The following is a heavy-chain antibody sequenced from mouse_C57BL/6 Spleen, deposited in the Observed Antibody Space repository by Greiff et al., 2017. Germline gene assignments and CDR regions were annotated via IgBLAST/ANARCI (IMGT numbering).Heavy chain of an antibody. CDR3: AREVSLYFDY. CDR2: IYPGDGDT. CDR1: GYAFSSYW. Sequence: VQGVESGAELVKPGASVKISCKASGYAFSSYWMNWVKQRPGKGLEWIGQIYPGDGDTNYNGKFKGKATLTADKSSSTAYMQLSSLTSEDSAVYFCAREVSLYFDYWGQGTTLTVSS. V-gene: IGHV1-80*01. J-gene: IGHJ2*01.